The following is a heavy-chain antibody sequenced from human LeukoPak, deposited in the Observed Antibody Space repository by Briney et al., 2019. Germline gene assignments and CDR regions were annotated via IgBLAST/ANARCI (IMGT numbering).Heavy chain of an antibody. D-gene: IGHD3-10*01. Sequence: GGSLRLSCRPSGFTFSDYAMGWVRQAPGKGLEWVSTVSGGGGTTYYADSVKGRFTISRDNSKNTLYLQMNSLRAEETAVYYCAKHSSYASGSPFGNWGRGTQVTVSS. CDR2: VSGGGGTT. CDR3: AKHSSYASGSPFGN. V-gene: IGHV3-23*01. J-gene: IGHJ1*01. CDR1: GFTFSDYA.